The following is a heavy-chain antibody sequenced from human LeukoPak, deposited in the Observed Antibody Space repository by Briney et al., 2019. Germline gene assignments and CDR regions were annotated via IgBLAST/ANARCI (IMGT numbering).Heavy chain of an antibody. Sequence: GGSLRLSCAASGFTFTSSAMSWVRQAPGKGLEYVSAISSNGGSTYYANSVKGRFTISRDNSKNTLYLQMGSLRAEDMAVYYCARVGLLSFLALDYWGQGTLVTVSS. D-gene: IGHD2-2*01. CDR1: GFTFTSSA. V-gene: IGHV3-64*01. CDR2: ISSNGGST. CDR3: ARVGLLSFLALDY. J-gene: IGHJ4*02.